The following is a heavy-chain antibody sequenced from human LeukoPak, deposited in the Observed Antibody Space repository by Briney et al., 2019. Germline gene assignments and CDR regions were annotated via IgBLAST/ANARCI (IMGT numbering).Heavy chain of an antibody. CDR1: GYSLTNYF. Sequence: GASVKVSCKASGYSLTNYFMHWVRQAPGQGLEWMGVLNLSGDGASYTQKFQGRVTMTRDMSTSTVFMELSSLRSEDTAVYYCARGGTFGGNSPNYYYYYMDVWGKGTTVTVSS. V-gene: IGHV1-46*01. J-gene: IGHJ6*03. D-gene: IGHD4-23*01. CDR3: ARGGTFGGNSPNYYYYYMDV. CDR2: LNLSGDGA.